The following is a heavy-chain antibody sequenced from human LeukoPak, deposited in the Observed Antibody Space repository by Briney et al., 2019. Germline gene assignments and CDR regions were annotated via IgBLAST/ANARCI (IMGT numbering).Heavy chain of an antibody. D-gene: IGHD3-3*01. V-gene: IGHV1-18*01. CDR1: GYTFTSYG. Sequence: ASVKVSCKASGYTFTSYGISWVRQAPGQGLEWMGWISAYNGNTNYAQKLQGRVTMTTDTSTSTAYMELRSLRSDDTAVYYCARGTLVLRFLEWLFPEGYWGQGTLVTVSS. CDR2: ISAYNGNT. J-gene: IGHJ4*02. CDR3: ARGTLVLRFLEWLFPEGY.